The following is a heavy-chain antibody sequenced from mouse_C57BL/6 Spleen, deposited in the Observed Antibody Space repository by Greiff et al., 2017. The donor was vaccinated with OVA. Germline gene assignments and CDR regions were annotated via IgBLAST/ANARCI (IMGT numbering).Heavy chain of an antibody. J-gene: IGHJ2*01. CDR1: GYTFTDYY. CDR2: IFPGSGST. CDR3: ARAPYYYGSSNFDD. V-gene: IGHV1-75*01. Sequence: VQLQQSGPELVKPVASVKISCKASGYTFTDYYINWVKQRPGQGLEWIGWIFPGSGSTYYNEKFKGKATLTVDKSSSTAYMLLSSLTSEDSAVYFGARAPYYYGSSNFDDWGQGTTLTVSS. D-gene: IGHD1-1*01.